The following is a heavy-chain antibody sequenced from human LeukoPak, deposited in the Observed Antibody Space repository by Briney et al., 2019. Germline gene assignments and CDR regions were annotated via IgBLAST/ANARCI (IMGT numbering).Heavy chain of an antibody. V-gene: IGHV4-4*02. J-gene: IGHJ4*02. Sequence: SETLSLTCAVTGGSVSNGNWWTWVRQPPGKGLEWIGEILHSGSTHYSPSLKSRVTISVDKSKNQFSLKLSSVTAADTAEYYCATYGDLPYCFLYWGQGTLVTVSS. CDR3: ATYGDLPYCFLY. CDR2: ILHSGST. CDR1: GGSVSNGNW. D-gene: IGHD2-21*02.